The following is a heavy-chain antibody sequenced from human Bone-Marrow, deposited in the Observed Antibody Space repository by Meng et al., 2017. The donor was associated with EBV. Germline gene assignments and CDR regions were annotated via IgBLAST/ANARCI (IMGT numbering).Heavy chain of an antibody. CDR3: AKSRSSTPGIVDD. Sequence: QVQVKGAGPGLVKPSEPLSLTCVVSGVSVNSGTYHWSWIRQSPGKGLEWIGYIYDTGTTIYNPSLNSRVTILLETSKNQFSLRLHSVTTADTAVYYCAKSRSSTPGIVDDWGQGTLVTVSS. CDR2: IYDTGTT. D-gene: IGHD3-10*01. V-gene: IGHV4-61*01. CDR1: GVSVNSGTYH. J-gene: IGHJ4*02.